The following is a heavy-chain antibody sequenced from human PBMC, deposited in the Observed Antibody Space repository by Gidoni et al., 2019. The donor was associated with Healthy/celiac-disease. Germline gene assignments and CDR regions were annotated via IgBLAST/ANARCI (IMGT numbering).Heavy chain of an antibody. Sequence: QVTLKESGPVLVIPTETLTLTCTVSGFSLSNARMGVSWIRQPPGKALEWLVHLFSNDEKSYSTSLKSRLPISKDTSKSQVVLTMTNMDPVDTATYYCARIPGYSSSWAPPHFDYWGQGTLVTVSS. V-gene: IGHV2-26*01. CDR2: LFSNDEK. J-gene: IGHJ4*02. CDR1: GFSLSNARMG. D-gene: IGHD6-13*01. CDR3: ARIPGYSSSWAPPHFDY.